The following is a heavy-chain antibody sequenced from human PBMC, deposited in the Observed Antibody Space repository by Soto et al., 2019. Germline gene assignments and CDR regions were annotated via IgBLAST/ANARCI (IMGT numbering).Heavy chain of an antibody. CDR1: GFTFDYYW. CDR2: VHSGGTTT. J-gene: IGHJ6*02. Sequence: PGESLKISCAASGFTFDYYWMHWVRQAPGKGLVWVSRVHSGGTTTTYADSVKGRFTISRDNARNTVSLQMNSLRAEDTAVYYCARVYSILGYGMDVWGQGTTVTVSS. D-gene: IGHD1-26*01. CDR3: ARVYSILGYGMDV. V-gene: IGHV3-74*01.